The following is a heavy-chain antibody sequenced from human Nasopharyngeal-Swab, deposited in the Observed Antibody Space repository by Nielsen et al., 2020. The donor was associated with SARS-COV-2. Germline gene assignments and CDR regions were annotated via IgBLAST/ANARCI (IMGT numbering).Heavy chain of an antibody. Sequence: SETLSLTCTVSGGSIRSYYWSWIRQPPGKGLEWIGYIYYSGSTNYNPSLKRRVTISVDTSKNQFSLKLSSVTAADTAVYYCARVGYSNYGEGFDYWGQGTLVTVSS. CDR2: IYYSGST. J-gene: IGHJ4*02. CDR3: ARVGYSNYGEGFDY. V-gene: IGHV4-59*12. D-gene: IGHD4-11*01. CDR1: GGSIRSYY.